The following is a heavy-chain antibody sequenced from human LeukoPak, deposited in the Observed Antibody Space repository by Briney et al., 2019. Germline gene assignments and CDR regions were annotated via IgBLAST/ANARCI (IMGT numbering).Heavy chain of an antibody. CDR3: ARVDPVIYCSGGSCYGDY. Sequence: ASVKVSCKASGYTFTGYYMHWVRQAPGQGLEWMGWINPNSGGTNYAQKFQGRVTMTRDTSISTAYMELSRLRFDDTAVYYCARVDPVIYCSGGSCYGDYWGQGTLVTVSS. CDR1: GYTFTGYY. D-gene: IGHD2-15*01. CDR2: INPNSGGT. J-gene: IGHJ4*02. V-gene: IGHV1-2*02.